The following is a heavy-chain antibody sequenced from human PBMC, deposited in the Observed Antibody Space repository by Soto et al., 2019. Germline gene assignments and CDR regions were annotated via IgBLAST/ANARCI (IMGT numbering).Heavy chain of an antibody. J-gene: IGHJ4*02. CDR2: ITWNSDRV. Sequence: EVQLVESGGRLVQPGRSLRLSCTASGFTFDDYALHWVRQAPGKGLEWVSGITWNSDRVDYADSVKGRFTISRDNARNSLYLQMNRLRAEDTALYFCGKGLSIAAIDYWGQGTLVTVSS. D-gene: IGHD6-13*01. V-gene: IGHV3-9*01. CDR3: GKGLSIAAIDY. CDR1: GFTFDDYA.